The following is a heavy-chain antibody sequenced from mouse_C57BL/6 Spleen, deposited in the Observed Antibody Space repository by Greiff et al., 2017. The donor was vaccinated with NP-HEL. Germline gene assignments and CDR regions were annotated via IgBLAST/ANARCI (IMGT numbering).Heavy chain of an antibody. V-gene: IGHV1-81*01. CDR3: ARGEYYYGDY. J-gene: IGHJ2*01. D-gene: IGHD2-10*02. Sequence: QVHVKQSGAELARPGASVKLSCKASGYTFTSYGISWVKQRTGQGLEWIGEIYPRSGNTYYNEKFKGKATLTADKSSSTAYMELRSLTSEDSAVYFCARGEYYYGDYWGQGTTLTVSS. CDR2: IYPRSGNT. CDR1: GYTFTSYG.